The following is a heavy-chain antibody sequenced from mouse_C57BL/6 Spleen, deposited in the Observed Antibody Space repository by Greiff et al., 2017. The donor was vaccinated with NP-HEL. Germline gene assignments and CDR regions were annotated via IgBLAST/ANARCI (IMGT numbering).Heavy chain of an antibody. Sequence: VKLMESGPGLVQPSQSLSITCTVSGFSLTSYGVHWVRQSPGKGLEWLGVIWSGGSTDYNAAFISRLSISKDNSKSQVFFKMNSLQADDTAIYYCARSLGNYQGGFDYWGQGTTLTVSS. J-gene: IGHJ2*01. CDR1: GFSLTSYG. V-gene: IGHV2-2*01. D-gene: IGHD2-1*01. CDR3: ARSLGNYQGGFDY. CDR2: IWSGGST.